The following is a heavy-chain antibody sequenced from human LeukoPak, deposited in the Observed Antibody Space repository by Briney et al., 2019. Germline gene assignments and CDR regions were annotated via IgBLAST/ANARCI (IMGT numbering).Heavy chain of an antibody. J-gene: IGHJ4*02. CDR3: ARDQMIAAAGLDY. CDR1: GFTFSNFW. D-gene: IGHD6-13*01. CDR2: VNLDGIST. Sequence: GGSLRLSCAASGFTFSNFWMHWVRQAPGKGLVWVSRVNLDGISTQYADFVKGRFTISRDSAKNTLYLQMNSLRAEDTAVYYCARDQMIAAAGLDYWGQGTLVTVSS. V-gene: IGHV3-74*01.